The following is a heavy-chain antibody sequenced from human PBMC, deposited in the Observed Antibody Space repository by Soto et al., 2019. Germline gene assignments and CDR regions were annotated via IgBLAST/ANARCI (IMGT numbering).Heavy chain of an antibody. D-gene: IGHD1-26*01. CDR3: ARDKIKGAPDYLDS. CDR2: IAYDGTIK. CDR1: GFTFSANA. V-gene: IGHV3-30-3*01. J-gene: IGHJ4*02. Sequence: QEQLVESGGDVVQPGRSLTLSCAASGFTFSANAMHWVRQAPGQALEWVAVIAYDGTIKIYRDSVKGRFTISRDDSKSTLYLQMNSLRPEDTAVYYCARDKIKGAPDYLDSWGQGTLVTVSS.